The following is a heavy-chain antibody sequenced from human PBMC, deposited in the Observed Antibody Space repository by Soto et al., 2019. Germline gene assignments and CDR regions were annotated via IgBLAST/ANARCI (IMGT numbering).Heavy chain of an antibody. V-gene: IGHV4-30-2*01. CDR3: VRSKYNIVAGPKWFDP. Sequence: QLQLQEYGSGLVKPSQTLSLTCTVSGVSIGSGDYSWSWIRQPPGKGLEWLGYIYHRGNTYYNPSLESRLTMSADRSTSRRALRLRTVTAADTALYYCVRSKYNIVAGPKWFDPWGPAILVIASS. CDR2: IYHRGNT. J-gene: IGHJ5*02. D-gene: IGHD1-20*01. CDR1: GVSIGSGDYS.